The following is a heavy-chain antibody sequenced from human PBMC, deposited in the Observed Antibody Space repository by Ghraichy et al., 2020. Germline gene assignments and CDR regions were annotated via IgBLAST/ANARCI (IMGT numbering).Heavy chain of an antibody. CDR2: ISSDSSYT. V-gene: IGHV3-11*06. D-gene: IGHD3-22*01. Sequence: GGSLRLSCAASGFTFIDYYMSWIRQAPGKGLEWVSYISSDSSYTNYADSVKGRFTISRDNAKNSLYLQMNSLRAEDTAVYYCAREAGTLAYYYDTTGPDAFDIWGQGTMVTVSS. CDR3: AREAGTLAYYYDTTGPDAFDI. CDR1: GFTFIDYY. J-gene: IGHJ3*02.